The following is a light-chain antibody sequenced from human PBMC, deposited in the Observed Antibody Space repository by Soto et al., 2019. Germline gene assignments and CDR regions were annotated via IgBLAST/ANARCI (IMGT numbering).Light chain of an antibody. Sequence: QSALTQPRSVSGSPGQSVTISCTGTSSDVGGYNYVSWYQQHPGKAPKLMIYDVSKQPSGVPDRFSGSKSGNTASLTISGLQAEDEAEYYCWSYAGSYTYVFGTGTKLTVL. CDR2: DVS. CDR1: SSDVGGYNY. CDR3: WSYAGSYTYV. V-gene: IGLV2-11*01. J-gene: IGLJ1*01.